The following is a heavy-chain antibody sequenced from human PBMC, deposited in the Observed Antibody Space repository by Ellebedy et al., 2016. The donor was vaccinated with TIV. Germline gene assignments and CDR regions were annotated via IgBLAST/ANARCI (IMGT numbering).Heavy chain of an antibody. V-gene: IGHV3-33*08. D-gene: IGHD4-17*01. Sequence: GESLKISCAASGFTFSSYGMHWVRQAPGKGLEWVAVIWYDGSNKYYADSVKGRFTISGDNAKNSLYLQMNSLRDEDTAVYYCARERFGDPTVSYWGQGTLVTVSS. CDR3: ARERFGDPTVSY. J-gene: IGHJ4*02. CDR2: IWYDGSNK. CDR1: GFTFSSYG.